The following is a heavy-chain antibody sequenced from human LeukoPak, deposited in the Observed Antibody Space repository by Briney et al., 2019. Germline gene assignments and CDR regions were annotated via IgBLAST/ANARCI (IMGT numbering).Heavy chain of an antibody. CDR2: ISSSSSYI. J-gene: IGHJ3*02. Sequence: GGSLRLSCAASGFTFSSYSMNWVRQAPGKGLEWVSSISSSSSYIYYADSVKGRFTISRDNAKNSLYLQMNSLRAEDTAVYYCARGPYMLNAFDIWGQGTMVTVSS. D-gene: IGHD1-1*01. CDR3: ARGPYMLNAFDI. CDR1: GFTFSSYS. V-gene: IGHV3-21*01.